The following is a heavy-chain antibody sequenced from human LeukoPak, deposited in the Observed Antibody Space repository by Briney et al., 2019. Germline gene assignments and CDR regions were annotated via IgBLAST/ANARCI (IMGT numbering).Heavy chain of an antibody. J-gene: IGHJ4*02. CDR2: IRSKANSYAT. Sequence: GGSLRLSCAASGFTFSGSAMHWVRQASGKGLEWVGRIRSKANSYATAYAASVKGRFTISRDDSENTAYLQMNSLKTEDTAVYYCTRPVVGAVAVPWGQGTLVTVSS. CDR1: GFTFSGSA. D-gene: IGHD6-19*01. V-gene: IGHV3-73*01. CDR3: TRPVVGAVAVP.